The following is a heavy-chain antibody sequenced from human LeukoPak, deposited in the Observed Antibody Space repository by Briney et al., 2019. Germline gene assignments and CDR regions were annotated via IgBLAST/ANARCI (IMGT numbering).Heavy chain of an antibody. V-gene: IGHV4-4*02. Sequence: PSETLSLTCAVSGGSISSSNWWSWVRQPPGKGLEWIGEIYHSGSTNYNPSLKSRVTISVDKSKNQFSLKLSSVTAADTAVYYCARDYSIPGIAAALGFDPWGQGTLVTVSS. J-gene: IGHJ5*02. CDR1: GGSISSSNW. CDR3: ARDYSIPGIAAALGFDP. CDR2: IYHSGST. D-gene: IGHD6-13*01.